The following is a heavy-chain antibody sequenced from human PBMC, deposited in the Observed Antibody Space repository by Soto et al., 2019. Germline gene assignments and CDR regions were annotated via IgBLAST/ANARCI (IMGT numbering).Heavy chain of an antibody. D-gene: IGHD3-3*01. CDR2: ISSSSSTI. J-gene: IGHJ4*02. CDR1: GFTFSSNS. CDR3: ARVIWSGHLTSAL. Sequence: EVQVVESGGGLVQPGWSLRLSCAASGFTFSSNSMNWVRQAPGKGLEWISYISSSSSTIYADSVKGRFTISRDNAKTSLYLQMNRLRDEDTAVYYCARVIWSGHLTSALWCQGTLVTVSS. V-gene: IGHV3-48*02.